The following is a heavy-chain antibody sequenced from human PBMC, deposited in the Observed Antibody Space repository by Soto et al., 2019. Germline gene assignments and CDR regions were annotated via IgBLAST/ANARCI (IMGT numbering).Heavy chain of an antibody. Sequence: QLQLQESGPGLVKPSETLSLTCTVSGGSISSSSYYWGWIRQPPGKGLEWIGSIYYSGSTYYNPSLKSRVTISVDTSKNQFSLKLSSVTAADTAVYYCARHRLPYDILTGYSLWGQGTLVTVSS. D-gene: IGHD3-9*01. CDR3: ARHRLPYDILTGYSL. J-gene: IGHJ4*02. CDR2: IYYSGST. CDR1: GGSISSSSYY. V-gene: IGHV4-39*01.